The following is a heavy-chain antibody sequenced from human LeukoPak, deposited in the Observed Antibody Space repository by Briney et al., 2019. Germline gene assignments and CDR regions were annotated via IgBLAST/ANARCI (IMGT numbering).Heavy chain of an antibody. CDR1: GFTFSTYA. CDR2: ISGSGGTT. Sequence: GGSLRLSCAASGFTFSTYAMNWVRQAPGKGLEWVSAISGSGGTTYYADSVKGRFTISRDNSKNTLYLQMNSLRAEDTAVYYCAKAVDYDFWSGLPYFDYWGQGTLVTVSS. J-gene: IGHJ4*02. D-gene: IGHD3-3*01. CDR3: AKAVDYDFWSGLPYFDY. V-gene: IGHV3-23*01.